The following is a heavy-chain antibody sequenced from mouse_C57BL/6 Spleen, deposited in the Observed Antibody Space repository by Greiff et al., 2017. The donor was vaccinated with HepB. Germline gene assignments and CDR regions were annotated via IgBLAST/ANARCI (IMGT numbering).Heavy chain of an antibody. J-gene: IGHJ2*01. Sequence: QVQLQQSGAELVRPGTSVKVSCKASGYAFTNYLIEWVKQRPGQGLEWIGVINPGSGGTNYNEKFKGKATLTADKSSSTAYMQLSSLTSEDSAVYFCARGQGYDYDGVYFDYWGQGTTLTVSS. V-gene: IGHV1-54*01. CDR2: INPGSGGT. D-gene: IGHD2-4*01. CDR3: ARGQGYDYDGVYFDY. CDR1: GYAFTNYL.